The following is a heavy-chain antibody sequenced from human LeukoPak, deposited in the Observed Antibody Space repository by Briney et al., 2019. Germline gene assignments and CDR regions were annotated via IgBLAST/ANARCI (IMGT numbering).Heavy chain of an antibody. V-gene: IGHV1-8*01. CDR1: GYTFTSYD. CDR2: MNPNSGNT. D-gene: IGHD3-9*01. J-gene: IGHJ3*02. CDR3: ARDRERYFEWFHDAFDI. Sequence: GASVKVSCKASGYTFTSYDINWVRQATGQGLEWMGWMNPNSGNTGYAQKFQGRVTMTRNTSISTAYMELRSLRSDDTAVYYCARDRERYFEWFHDAFDIWGQGTMVTVSS.